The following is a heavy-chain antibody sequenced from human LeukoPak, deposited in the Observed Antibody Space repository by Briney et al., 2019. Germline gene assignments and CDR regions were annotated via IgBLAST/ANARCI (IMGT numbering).Heavy chain of an antibody. D-gene: IGHD6-13*01. Sequence: AAVKVSCKASGYTFTGYYMHWVRQAPGQGLEWMGWINPNSGGTNYAQKFQGRVTMTRDTSISTAYMELSRLRSDDTAVYYCARDLGIAAAAAYWYFDLWGRGTLVTVSS. J-gene: IGHJ2*01. CDR2: INPNSGGT. CDR1: GYTFTGYY. CDR3: ARDLGIAAAAAYWYFDL. V-gene: IGHV1-2*02.